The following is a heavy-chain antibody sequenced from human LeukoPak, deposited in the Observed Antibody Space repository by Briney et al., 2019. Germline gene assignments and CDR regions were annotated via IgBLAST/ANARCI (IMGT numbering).Heavy chain of an antibody. D-gene: IGHD2-2*01. Sequence: GGSLRLSCSVSGFSFSSYGMSWVRQGPGKGLEWVAVISYDGSNKYYADSVKGRFTISRDNSKDTLYLQMNSLRAEDTAVYYCALGYCSSTSCYSFDYWGQGTLVTVSS. V-gene: IGHV3-30*03. CDR3: ALGYCSSTSCYSFDY. J-gene: IGHJ4*02. CDR2: ISYDGSNK. CDR1: GFSFSSYG.